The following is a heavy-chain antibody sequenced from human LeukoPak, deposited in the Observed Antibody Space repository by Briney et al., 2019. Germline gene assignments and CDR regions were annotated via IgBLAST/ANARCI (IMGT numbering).Heavy chain of an antibody. V-gene: IGHV3-21*01. D-gene: IGHD1-1*01. J-gene: IGHJ4*02. Sequence: GGSLRLSCEASGFSFSSYSMNWVRQAPGKGLEWVSSISSSSSYIYYADSVKGRFTISRDNAKNSLYLQMNSLRAEDTAVYYCASLWNDVELTGDYWGQGTLVTVSS. CDR3: ASLWNDVELTGDY. CDR1: GFSFSSYS. CDR2: ISSSSSYI.